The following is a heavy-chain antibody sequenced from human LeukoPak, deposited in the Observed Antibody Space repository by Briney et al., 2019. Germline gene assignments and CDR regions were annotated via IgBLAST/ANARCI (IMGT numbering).Heavy chain of an antibody. D-gene: IGHD4-23*01. V-gene: IGHV1-8*03. Sequence: GSVKVSCKASGYTFTSYDINWVRQATGQGLEWMGWMSPNSGNTGYAQKFQGRVTISRNTSISTAYMELSSLRFEDTAVYYCAGDYGGNSGWFDPWGQGTLVTVSS. CDR1: GYTFTSYD. CDR2: MSPNSGNT. J-gene: IGHJ5*02. CDR3: AGDYGGNSGWFDP.